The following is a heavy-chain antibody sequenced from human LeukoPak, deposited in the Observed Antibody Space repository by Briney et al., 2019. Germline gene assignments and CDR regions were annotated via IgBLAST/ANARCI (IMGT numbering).Heavy chain of an antibody. CDR2: IYYSGST. CDR3: ARVIYSSSWLDY. CDR1: GGSISSSSYY. J-gene: IGHJ4*02. V-gene: IGHV4-39*07. D-gene: IGHD6-13*01. Sequence: SETLSLTCTVSGGSISSSSYYWGWIRQPPGKGLEWIGSIYYSGSTYYNPSLKSRVTISVDTSKNQFSLKLSSVTAADTAVYYCARVIYSSSWLDYWGQGTLVTVSS.